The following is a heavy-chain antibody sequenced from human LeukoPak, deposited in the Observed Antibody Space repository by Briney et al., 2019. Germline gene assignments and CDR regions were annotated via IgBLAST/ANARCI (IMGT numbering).Heavy chain of an antibody. CDR2: IGNNGGGI. J-gene: IGHJ4*02. CDR3: AIDPNWGTHS. V-gene: IGHV3-23*01. Sequence: GGSLRLSCAASGFTFSTYTMYWVRHPPGKRLEWVSIIGNNGGGIHYADSVKGRFTISRDNFKNALYPQMSSLRVEDTAVYYCAIDPNWGTHSWGQGVLVTVSS. D-gene: IGHD7-27*01. CDR1: GFTFSTYT.